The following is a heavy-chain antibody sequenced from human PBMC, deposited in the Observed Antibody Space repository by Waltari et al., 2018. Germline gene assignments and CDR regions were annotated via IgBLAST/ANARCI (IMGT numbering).Heavy chain of an antibody. Sequence: QLQLQESGPSLVRPSETLSLICRVSGVSITSTRHYWAWIRQSPGQGLEWIGTVSYSGTTYISPSLKSRVSVSRDTSKNQVSLILGSVTAADMAVYYCATYIGASVGTAAFDVWGQGTMVTVSS. J-gene: IGHJ3*01. V-gene: IGHV4-39*01. CDR2: VSYSGTT. D-gene: IGHD5-12*01. CDR1: GVSITSTRHY. CDR3: ATYIGASVGTAAFDV.